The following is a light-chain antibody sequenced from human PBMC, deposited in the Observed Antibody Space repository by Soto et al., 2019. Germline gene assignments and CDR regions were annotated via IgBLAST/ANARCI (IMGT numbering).Light chain of an antibody. CDR2: GAS. CDR3: QQYDRSPLT. Sequence: EIVLTQSPGTLSLSPGERATLSCRASQSVSSSYLAWYQQKPGQAPRLLIYGASSRATGIPDRFSGSGSGTDFTLTISRLESEDFAVYYCQQYDRSPLTFGGGPKVEIK. J-gene: IGKJ4*01. V-gene: IGKV3-20*01. CDR1: QSVSSSY.